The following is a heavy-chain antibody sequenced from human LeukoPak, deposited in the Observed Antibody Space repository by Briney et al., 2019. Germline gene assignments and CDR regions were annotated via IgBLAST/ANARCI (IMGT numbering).Heavy chain of an antibody. J-gene: IGHJ5*02. V-gene: IGHV3-21*01. D-gene: IGHD3-10*01. CDR2: ISSSSSYI. CDR3: ARDALWFGDLNWFDP. Sequence: GGSLRLSCAASGFTFSSYSMNWVRQAPGKGLEWVSSISSSSSYIYYADSVKGRFTISRDNAKNSLYLQMNSLRAEDTAVYYCARDALWFGDLNWFDPWGQGTLVTVSS. CDR1: GFTFSSYS.